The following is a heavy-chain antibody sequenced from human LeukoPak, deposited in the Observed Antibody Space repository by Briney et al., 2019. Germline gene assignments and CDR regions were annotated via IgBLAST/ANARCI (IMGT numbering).Heavy chain of an antibody. J-gene: IGHJ5*01. D-gene: IGHD6-19*01. Sequence: GGSLRLSCAASRLPFNTYSMHWVRQAPGRGLEWVAVISSDGSNQYYADSVKGRFTISRDNSKNTLYLQMNSLRAEDTAVYYCAREQWLVPNWIDSWGQGTLVTVSS. CDR1: RLPFNTYS. CDR3: AREQWLVPNWIDS. CDR2: ISSDGSNQ. V-gene: IGHV3-30*04.